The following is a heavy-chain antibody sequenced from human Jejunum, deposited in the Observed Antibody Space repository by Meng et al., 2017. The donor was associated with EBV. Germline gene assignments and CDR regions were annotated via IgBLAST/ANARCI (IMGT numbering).Heavy chain of an antibody. V-gene: IGHV4-34*01. CDR3: AREARSSGYHPGIGP. D-gene: IGHD3-22*01. CDR2: INHSGST. J-gene: IGHJ5*02. CDR1: GGFFSGYY. Sequence: QVQQQQWGAGLLNPSETLSLTCAVCGGFFSGYYWSWIRQPPGKGLEWIGEINHSGSTNYNPSLKSRVTISVDTSKNQFSLKLSSVTAADTAVYYCAREARSSGYHPGIGPWGQGTLVTVSS.